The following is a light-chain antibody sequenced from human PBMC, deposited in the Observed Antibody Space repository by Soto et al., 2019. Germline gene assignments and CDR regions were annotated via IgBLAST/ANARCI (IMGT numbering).Light chain of an antibody. CDR3: QQYGTSPPLT. Sequence: EIVVVPSPGTLSLSPGERATLSCRASQSLGSNYLAWYQQKPAQAPRLLIDGSSTRATGTPDRFSGSGSGTDFTLTISRLEPEDFAVYYCQQYGTSPPLTFGGGTKVEIK. CDR2: GSS. J-gene: IGKJ4*01. CDR1: QSLGSNY. V-gene: IGKV3-20*01.